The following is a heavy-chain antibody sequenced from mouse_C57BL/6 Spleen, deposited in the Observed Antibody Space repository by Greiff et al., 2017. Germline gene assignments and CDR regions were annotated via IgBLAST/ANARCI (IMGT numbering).Heavy chain of an antibody. J-gene: IGHJ1*03. CDR1: GFTFTDYY. D-gene: IGHD2-4*01. V-gene: IGHV7-3*01. CDR2: IRNKANGYTT. CDR3: ASSIYYDYDGDWYFDV. Sequence: EVKVEESGGGLVQPGGSLSLSCAASGFTFTDYYMSWVRQPPGKALEWLGFIRNKANGYTTEYSASVKGRFTISRDNSQSILYLQMNALRAEDSATYYCASSIYYDYDGDWYFDVWGTGTTVTVSS.